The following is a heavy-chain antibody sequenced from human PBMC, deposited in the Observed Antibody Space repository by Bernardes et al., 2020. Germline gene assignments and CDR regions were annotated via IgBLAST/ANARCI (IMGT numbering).Heavy chain of an antibody. CDR1: GGSISSYY. Sequence: SEPLSLTCTVSGGSISSYYWSWIRQPPGKGLEWIGYIYYSGSTNYNPSLKSRVTISVDTSKNQFSLKLSSVTAADTAVYYCARGYSNYWSFDIWGQGTMVTVSS. J-gene: IGHJ3*02. D-gene: IGHD4-4*01. V-gene: IGHV4-59*08. CDR3: ARGYSNYWSFDI. CDR2: IYYSGST.